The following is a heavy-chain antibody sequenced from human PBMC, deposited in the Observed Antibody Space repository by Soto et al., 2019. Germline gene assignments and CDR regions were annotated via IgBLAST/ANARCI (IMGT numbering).Heavy chain of an antibody. Sequence: HPGVSLRLSCAASGFTFDDYAMHWVRQAPGKGLEWVSGISWNSGSIGYADSVKGRFTISRDNAKNSLYLQMNSLRAEDTALYYCAKDPLAAAGIMYYFDYWGQGTLVTVSS. J-gene: IGHJ4*02. CDR3: AKDPLAAAGIMYYFDY. V-gene: IGHV3-9*01. CDR2: ISWNSGSI. CDR1: GFTFDDYA. D-gene: IGHD6-13*01.